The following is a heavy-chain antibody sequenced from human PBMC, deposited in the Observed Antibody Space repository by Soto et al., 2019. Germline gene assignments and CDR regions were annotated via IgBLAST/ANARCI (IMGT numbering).Heavy chain of an antibody. Sequence: EVQLLESGGGLVQPGGSLRLSCAASGFTFSSYAMSWVRQAPGKGLEWVLAVSSSGGSTYYADSVKGRFTISRNNSKNTLYLQMNRLRAEDTAVYYCAKYSTSWRGGKFDYWGQGTLVTVSS. D-gene: IGHD6-13*01. CDR2: VSSSGGST. J-gene: IGHJ4*02. CDR1: GFTFSSYA. CDR3: AKYSTSWRGGKFDY. V-gene: IGHV3-23*01.